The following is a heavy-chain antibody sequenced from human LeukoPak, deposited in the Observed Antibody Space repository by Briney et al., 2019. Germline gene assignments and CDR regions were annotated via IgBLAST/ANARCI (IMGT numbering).Heavy chain of an antibody. D-gene: IGHD6-13*01. Sequence: GGSLRLSCAASGFTFSDYYMSWIRQAPGKGLEWVSYISSSGSTIYYADSVKGRFTISRDNAKNSLYLQMNSLRADDTAVYYCARALMGYSSSWYPDYWGQGTLVTVSS. CDR2: ISSSGSTI. V-gene: IGHV3-11*01. J-gene: IGHJ4*02. CDR3: ARALMGYSSSWYPDY. CDR1: GFTFSDYY.